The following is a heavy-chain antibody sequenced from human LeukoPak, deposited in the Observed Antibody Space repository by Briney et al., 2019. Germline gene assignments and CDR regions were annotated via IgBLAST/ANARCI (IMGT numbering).Heavy chain of an antibody. J-gene: IGHJ2*01. CDR2: MNPKSGDT. V-gene: IGHV1-8*01. D-gene: IGHD6-13*01. Sequence: GASVKVSCKTFGYSFISHDINWVRQATGQGLQWMGRMNPKSGDTGFAQNFQGRLSMTKDTSTSTAFMELTSLTSDDTAVYYCARVFRAAAGYFYFDVWGRGTLVTVSS. CDR1: GYSFISHD. CDR3: ARVFRAAAGYFYFDV.